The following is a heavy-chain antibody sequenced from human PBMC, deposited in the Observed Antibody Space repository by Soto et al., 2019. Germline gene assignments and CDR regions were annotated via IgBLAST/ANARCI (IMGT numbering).Heavy chain of an antibody. Sequence: QAHLVQSGAEVKKPGSSVKVSCKTSGGSFNNYAVSCVRQPPGQGLEWMGGIIPNFDTPNSAQKFQVRVTITADESTSKVYMELRSLTSNDTAVYYCAVAMVREILIFESSGMHVWGQGTTVIVSS. CDR2: IIPNFDTP. D-gene: IGHD3-10*01. V-gene: IGHV1-69*01. CDR1: GGSFNNYA. J-gene: IGHJ6*02. CDR3: AVAMVREILIFESSGMHV.